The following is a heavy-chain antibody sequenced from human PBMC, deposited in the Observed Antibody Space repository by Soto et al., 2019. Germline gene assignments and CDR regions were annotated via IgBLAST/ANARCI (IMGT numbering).Heavy chain of an antibody. V-gene: IGHV1-69*01. CDR3: PVGDRSSWIGNH. Sequence: QVHLVQSGAEVTKAGSSVKVSCKASGGTFSSHAFSWVRQAPGQGLEWVGGIIPIFETANYAQEFQGRVTISADESTNTVILELNSLRSDDTAIYFCPVGDRSSWIGNHWGPGTQVTVS. CDR1: GGTFSSHA. J-gene: IGHJ4*02. CDR2: IIPIFETA. D-gene: IGHD6-6*01.